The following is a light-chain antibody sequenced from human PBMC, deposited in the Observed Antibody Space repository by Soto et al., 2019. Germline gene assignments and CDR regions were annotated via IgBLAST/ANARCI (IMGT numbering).Light chain of an antibody. CDR1: QSVSSS. Sequence: EIVMTQSPATLSVSPGERATLSCRASQSVSSSVAWYQHKPGQTPRPLMHGASTRAIGIPARFSGSGSGTEFTFSFSSLQSEDFAVYYCQQYSEWPWTFGQGTKVDIK. J-gene: IGKJ1*01. CDR2: GAS. CDR3: QQYSEWPWT. V-gene: IGKV3-15*01.